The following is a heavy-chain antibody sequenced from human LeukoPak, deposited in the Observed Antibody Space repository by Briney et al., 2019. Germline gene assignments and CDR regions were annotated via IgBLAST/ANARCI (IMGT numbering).Heavy chain of an antibody. J-gene: IGHJ3*02. CDR2: INHSGST. CDR3: ARGDSYYDSSGYYWGPFDI. D-gene: IGHD3-22*01. V-gene: IGHV4-34*01. Sequence: PSETLSLTCAVYGGSFSGYYWSWIRQPPEKGLEWIGEINHSGSTNYNPSLKSRVTISVDTSKNQFSLKLSSVTAADTAVYYCARGDSYYDSSGYYWGPFDIWGQGTMVTVSS. CDR1: GGSFSGYY.